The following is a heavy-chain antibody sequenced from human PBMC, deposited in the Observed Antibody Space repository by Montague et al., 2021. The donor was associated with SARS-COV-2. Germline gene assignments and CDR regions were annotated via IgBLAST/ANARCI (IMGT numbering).Heavy chain of an antibody. CDR3: AKDRFSSGWFGGLDY. CDR2: ISGSGGST. J-gene: IGHJ4*02. D-gene: IGHD6-19*01. CDR1: GFTFSSYT. Sequence: SLRLSCAASGFTFSSYTITWVRQAPGKGLEWVSGISGSGGSTYYADSVKGRFTISRDNSKNTLYLQMSSLRAEDTAVYYCAKDRFSSGWFGGLDYWGQGTLVTVSS. V-gene: IGHV3-23*01.